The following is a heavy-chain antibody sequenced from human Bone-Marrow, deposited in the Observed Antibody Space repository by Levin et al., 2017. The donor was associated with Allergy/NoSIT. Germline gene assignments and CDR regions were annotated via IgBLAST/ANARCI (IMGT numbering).Heavy chain of an antibody. CDR3: ARDSGGPVHGNYG. Sequence: GESLKISCEASGFSVSNNYMSWVRQAPGKGLEWVSLIYSDGSTVYADSVKGRFTISRDNSKNTLYLQMNSLRAEDTAVYYCARDSGGPVHGNYGWGQGTLVTVSS. D-gene: IGHD1-7*01. CDR1: GFSVSNNY. CDR2: IYSDGST. J-gene: IGHJ4*02. V-gene: IGHV3-53*01.